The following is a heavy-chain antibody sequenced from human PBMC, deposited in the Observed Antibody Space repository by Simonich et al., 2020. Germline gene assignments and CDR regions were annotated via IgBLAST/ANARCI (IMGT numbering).Heavy chain of an antibody. CDR3: ARDTFLGYCSSTSCYDAFDI. D-gene: IGHD2-2*01. CDR1: GDTFTGYY. J-gene: IGHJ3*02. V-gene: IGHV1-2*02. Sequence: QVQLVQSGAEVKKPGASVKVSCKASGDTFTGYYMHWVRQTPGQGLERRDRSKPNGGGTNCEQNDQGRVTMTRETSIRTAYMERSRLRSDDTAVYYCARDTFLGYCSSTSCYDAFDIWGQGTMVTVSS. CDR2: SKPNGGGT.